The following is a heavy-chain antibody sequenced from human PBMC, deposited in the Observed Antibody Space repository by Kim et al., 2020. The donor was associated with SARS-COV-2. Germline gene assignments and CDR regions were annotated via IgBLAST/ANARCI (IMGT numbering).Heavy chain of an antibody. J-gene: IGHJ5*02. CDR3: ARGTYYDFWSGQRPFDP. CDR2: MNPNSGNT. D-gene: IGHD3-3*01. V-gene: IGHV1-8*01. CDR1: GYTFTSYD. Sequence: ASVKVSCKASGYTFTSYDINWVRQATGQGLEWMGWMNPNSGNTGYAQKFQGRVTMTRNTSISTAYMELSSLRSEDTAVYYCARGTYYDFWSGQRPFDPWGQGTLVTVSS.